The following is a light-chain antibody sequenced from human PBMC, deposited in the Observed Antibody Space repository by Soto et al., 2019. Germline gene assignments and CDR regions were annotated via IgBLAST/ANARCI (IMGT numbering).Light chain of an antibody. CDR1: SSDVGNYNL. Sequence: QSALTQPASVSGSPGQSLTISCTGTSSDVGNYNLVSWYQQYPGKAPKLMIYEGGKRPSGVSNRFSGSKSGNTASLTISGLQDEDEADYYCSSFAVRPVVFGGGTKLTVL. V-gene: IGLV2-23*01. CDR2: EGG. J-gene: IGLJ2*01. CDR3: SSFAVRPVV.